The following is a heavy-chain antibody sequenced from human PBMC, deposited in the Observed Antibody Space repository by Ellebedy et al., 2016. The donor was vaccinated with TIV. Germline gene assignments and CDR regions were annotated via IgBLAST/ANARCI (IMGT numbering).Heavy chain of an antibody. D-gene: IGHD1-1*01. J-gene: IGHJ4*02. V-gene: IGHV3-53*01. Sequence: GESLKISCAASGFTVSSNYMNWVRQAPGKGLEWVSVIYSGGDGGDTYYADSVKGRFTISRDNSQNTLYLQMNSLRAEDTAVYYCARDAAGNGGTLDYWGQGALVTVSS. CDR3: ARDAAGNGGTLDY. CDR2: IYSGGDGGDT. CDR1: GFTVSSNY.